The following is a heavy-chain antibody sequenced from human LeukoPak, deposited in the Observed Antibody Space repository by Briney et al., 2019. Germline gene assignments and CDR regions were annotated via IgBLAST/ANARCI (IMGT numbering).Heavy chain of an antibody. J-gene: IGHJ6*02. V-gene: IGHV3-33*06. CDR1: GFTFSSYG. CDR3: AKDLGHDSSGYYQVYYYGMDV. D-gene: IGHD3-22*01. Sequence: PGRSLRLSCAASGFTFSSYGMHWVRQAPGKGLEWVAVIWYDGSNKYYADSVKGRFTISRDNSKNTLYLQMNSLRAEDTAVYYCAKDLGHDSSGYYQVYYYGMDVWGQGTTVTVSS. CDR2: IWYDGSNK.